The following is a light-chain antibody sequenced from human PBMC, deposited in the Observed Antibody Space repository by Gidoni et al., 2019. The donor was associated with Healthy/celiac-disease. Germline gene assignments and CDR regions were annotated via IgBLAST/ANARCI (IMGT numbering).Light chain of an antibody. Sequence: DIVFSQSACTLSLSPGERATLSCRASQSVSSSYLAWYQQKPGQAPRLLIYGASSRATGIPDRFSGSGSGTDFTITISRLEPEDFAVYYCQQYGSSPQTFGQGTKLEIK. CDR2: GAS. V-gene: IGKV3-20*01. J-gene: IGKJ2*01. CDR3: QQYGSSPQT. CDR1: QSVSSSY.